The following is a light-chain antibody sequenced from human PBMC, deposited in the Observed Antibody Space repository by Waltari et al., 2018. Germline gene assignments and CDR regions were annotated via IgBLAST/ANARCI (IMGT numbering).Light chain of an antibody. Sequence: QSALTQPRSVSGSPGQSVTISCTGTISDVGGHNYVSWYQQHPGKAPKLMIYGVNKRPSGVPDRFSGSKSGNTASLTISGLQGEDEADYYCYSYAGSSSFVFGTGTEIIVL. CDR2: GVN. CDR3: YSYAGSSSFV. J-gene: IGLJ1*01. CDR1: ISDVGGHNY. V-gene: IGLV2-11*01.